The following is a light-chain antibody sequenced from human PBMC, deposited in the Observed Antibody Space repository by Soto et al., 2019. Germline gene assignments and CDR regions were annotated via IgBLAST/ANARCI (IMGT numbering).Light chain of an antibody. Sequence: QSALTQPASVSGSPGQSITISCTGSSSDVGAYNYVSWYQQHPGKAPRLMISEVTNRPSGVSNRFSGSKSGNTASLTISGLRAEDEADYYCSSYTSGSTLVVFGGGTTVTVL. CDR3: SSYTSGSTLVV. CDR1: SSDVGAYNY. CDR2: EVT. V-gene: IGLV2-14*01. J-gene: IGLJ2*01.